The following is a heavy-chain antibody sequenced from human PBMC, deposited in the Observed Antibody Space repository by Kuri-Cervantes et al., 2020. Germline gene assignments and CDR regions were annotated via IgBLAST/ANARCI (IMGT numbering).Heavy chain of an antibody. CDR3: AREGGYDSFDY. CDR1: GFTFSSYA. J-gene: IGHJ4*02. Sequence: GGSLRLSCAASGFTFSSYAMHWVRQAPGKGLEWVAVISYDGSNKYYADSVKGRFTISRDNSKNTLYLQMNSLRAEDTAVYYCAREGGYDSFDYWGQGTPVTVSS. CDR2: ISYDGSNK. D-gene: IGHD5-12*01. V-gene: IGHV3-30*01.